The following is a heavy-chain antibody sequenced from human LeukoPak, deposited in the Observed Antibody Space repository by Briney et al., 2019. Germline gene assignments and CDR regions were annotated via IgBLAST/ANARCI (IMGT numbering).Heavy chain of an antibody. V-gene: IGHV3-15*01. D-gene: IGHD3-10*01. Sequence: GGSLRLSCSASGFTFSDAWMTWVRQAPGKGLEWVGRIKANKDGGTTESAAPVKGRITISRDDSKNMVYLQMNGLKIEDTAVYYCATEYFGAFNFWGQGSQVTVSS. CDR1: GFTFSDAW. CDR3: ATEYFGAFNF. CDR2: IKANKDGGTT. J-gene: IGHJ4*02.